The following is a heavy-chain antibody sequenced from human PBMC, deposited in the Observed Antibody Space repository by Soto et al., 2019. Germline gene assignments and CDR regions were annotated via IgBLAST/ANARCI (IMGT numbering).Heavy chain of an antibody. CDR2: INPSDGST. D-gene: IGHD3-10*01. CDR1: GYTFTTYF. Sequence: QVQLVQSGAEVKKPGASVKVSCKPSGYTFTTYFLHWVRQAPGQGLEWMGIINPSDGSTTYAQSFQGRVTMTRDTSTSTAYMELSSLRSEDTAVYYCARVPTGRGDYDYWGQGTLDTVSS. V-gene: IGHV1-46*01. CDR3: ARVPTGRGDYDY. J-gene: IGHJ4*02.